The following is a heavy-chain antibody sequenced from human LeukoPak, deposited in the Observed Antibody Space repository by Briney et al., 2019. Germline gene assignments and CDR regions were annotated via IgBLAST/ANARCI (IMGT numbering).Heavy chain of an antibody. CDR1: GGSISSSSYY. Sequence: PSETLSLTCTVSGGSISSSSYYWGWIRQPPGKGLEWIGSIYYSGSTYYNPSLKSRVTISVATSKNQFSLKLSSVTAADTAVYACARPKGSHRTYYFDYWGQGTLVTVSS. D-gene: IGHD2-15*01. J-gene: IGHJ4*02. CDR2: IYYSGST. CDR3: ARPKGSHRTYYFDY. V-gene: IGHV4-39*01.